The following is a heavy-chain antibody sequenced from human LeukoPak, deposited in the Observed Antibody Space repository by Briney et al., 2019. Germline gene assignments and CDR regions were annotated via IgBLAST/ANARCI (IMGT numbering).Heavy chain of an antibody. V-gene: IGHV3-74*01. J-gene: IGHJ6*02. Sequence: PGGSLRLSCADSGFTLRNYWMHWVRHAPGKGLVWVSLTNTDGSNTNYADCVKGRYTISRDNAKNTLYLQMNSLRTEDTAVYYCARGLPNYYGMDVWGQGTTVTVSS. CDR1: GFTLRNYW. CDR3: ARGLPNYYGMDV. CDR2: TNTDGSNT.